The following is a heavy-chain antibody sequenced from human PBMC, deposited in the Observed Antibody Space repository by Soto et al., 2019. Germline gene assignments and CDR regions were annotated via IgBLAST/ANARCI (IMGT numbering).Heavy chain of an antibody. CDR1: GFIFSNYA. CDR2: INSHGDST. D-gene: IGHD5-12*01. J-gene: IGHJ4*02. CDR3: ARRDGYNFDY. V-gene: IGHV3-64*01. Sequence: EVQLVESGGGLVQPGGSLRLSCAASGFIFSNYARHWVRQAPGKGLEYVSAINSHGDSTYYANSVKGRFTISRDNSKNTLYLQMGSLRTEDMAVYYCARRDGYNFDYWGQGTLVTVSS.